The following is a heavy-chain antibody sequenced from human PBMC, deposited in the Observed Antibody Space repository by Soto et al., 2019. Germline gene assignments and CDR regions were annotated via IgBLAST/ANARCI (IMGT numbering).Heavy chain of an antibody. CDR2: INTSGTT. CDR3: AIGGFHRGNYYIFDY. CDR1: GGSFSGYY. V-gene: IGHV4-34*01. J-gene: IGHJ4*02. Sequence: PSETLSLTCAVYGGSFSGYYWPCIRQPPGKGLEWIVEINTSGTTSYNPSLKSRVTISVDTSRDQFSLRLSSVTAADTAVYFCAIGGFHRGNYYIFDYRGQAALVTVSS. D-gene: IGHD3-22*01.